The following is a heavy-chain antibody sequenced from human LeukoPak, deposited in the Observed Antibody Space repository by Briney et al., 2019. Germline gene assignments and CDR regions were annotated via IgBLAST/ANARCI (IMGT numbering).Heavy chain of an antibody. Sequence: TSETLSLTCTVSGGSISSYYWSWIRQPPGKGLEWIGYIYYSGSTNYNPSLKSRVTISVDTSKNQFSLKLSSVTAADTAVYYCAGDRPYSSSWYVSDYWGQGTLVTVSS. CDR1: GGSISSYY. CDR2: IYYSGST. J-gene: IGHJ4*02. V-gene: IGHV4-59*01. CDR3: AGDRPYSSSWYVSDY. D-gene: IGHD6-13*01.